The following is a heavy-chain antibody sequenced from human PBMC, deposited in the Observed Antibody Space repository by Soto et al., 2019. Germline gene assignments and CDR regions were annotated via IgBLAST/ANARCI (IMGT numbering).Heavy chain of an antibody. D-gene: IGHD6-19*01. Sequence: QVQLVESGGGVVQPGRSLRLSCAASGFTFSSYAMHWVRQAPGKGLEWVAVISYDGSNKYYADSVKGRFTISRDNSKNTLYLQMYSLRAEDTAVYYCARDRAVAGPYGMDVWGQGTTVTVSS. J-gene: IGHJ6*02. CDR1: GFTFSSYA. V-gene: IGHV3-30-3*01. CDR3: ARDRAVAGPYGMDV. CDR2: ISYDGSNK.